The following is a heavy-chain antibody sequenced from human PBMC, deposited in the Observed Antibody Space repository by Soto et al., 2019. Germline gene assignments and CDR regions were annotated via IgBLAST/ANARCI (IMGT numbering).Heavy chain of an antibody. D-gene: IGHD7-27*01. CDR1: GSTFSSYG. CDR2: ISYDGSNK. V-gene: IGHV3-30*18. CDR3: AKDLLGPGRAYGMDF. Sequence: VQLVESGGGVVQPGRSLRLSCAASGSTFSSYGMHWVRQAPGKGLEWVAVISYDGSNKYYADSVKGRFTISRDNSKNTLYLQMNSLRAEDTAVYYCAKDLLGPGRAYGMDFW. J-gene: IGHJ6*01.